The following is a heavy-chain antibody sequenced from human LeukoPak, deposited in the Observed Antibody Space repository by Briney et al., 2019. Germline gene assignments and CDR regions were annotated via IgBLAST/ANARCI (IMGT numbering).Heavy chain of an antibody. CDR3: ARETDYGDYGWFDP. Sequence: ASVKVSCKASGYTFTGYYMHWVRQAPGQGLEWMGWINPNSGGTNYAQKFQGRVTMTRDTSISTAYMELSSLRSEDTAVYYCARETDYGDYGWFDPWGQGTLVTVSS. J-gene: IGHJ5*02. CDR2: INPNSGGT. CDR1: GYTFTGYY. D-gene: IGHD4-17*01. V-gene: IGHV1-2*02.